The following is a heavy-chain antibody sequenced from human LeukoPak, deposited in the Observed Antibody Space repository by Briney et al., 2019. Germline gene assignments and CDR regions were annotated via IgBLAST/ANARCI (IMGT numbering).Heavy chain of an antibody. CDR2: VHHSGST. V-gene: IGHV4-38-2*01. D-gene: IGHD4-23*01. J-gene: IGHJ4*02. CDR3: ASLYGGNSWNFDY. Sequence: PSETLSLTCGVSGYSISSGYYWGWIRQPPGKGLEWIGSVHHSGSTYYNPSLKSRITISVDTSKNHSSLKLSSVTAADTAVYYCASLYGGNSWNFDYWGQGTLVTVSS. CDR1: GYSISSGYY.